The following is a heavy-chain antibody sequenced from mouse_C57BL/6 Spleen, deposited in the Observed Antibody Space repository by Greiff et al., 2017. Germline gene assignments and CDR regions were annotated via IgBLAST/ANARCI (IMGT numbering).Heavy chain of an antibody. Sequence: QVQLQQPGAELVKPGASVKMSCKASGYTFTSYWITWVKQRPGQGLAWIGDIYPGSGSTNYNEKFKSKATLTVDTSSSTAYMQLSSLTSEDSAVYYCARGYYSNSGVFAYWGQGTLVTVSA. CDR1: GYTFTSYW. D-gene: IGHD2-5*01. J-gene: IGHJ3*01. V-gene: IGHV1-55*01. CDR3: ARGYYSNSGVFAY. CDR2: IYPGSGST.